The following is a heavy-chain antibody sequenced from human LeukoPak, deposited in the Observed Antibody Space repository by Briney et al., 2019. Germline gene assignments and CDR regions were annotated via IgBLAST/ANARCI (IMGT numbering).Heavy chain of an antibody. V-gene: IGHV4-39*01. CDR3: ARHRPKYYFDY. CDR2: IYYSGRN. CDR1: GGSISSSSYY. Sequence: PSETLSLTCTVSGGSISSSSYYWGWIRQPPGKGREWIGSIYYSGRNYYNPSIKSRVTISVDTSKNQSSLKLSSVTAADTAVYYCARHRPKYYFDYWGQGTLVTVSS. J-gene: IGHJ4*02.